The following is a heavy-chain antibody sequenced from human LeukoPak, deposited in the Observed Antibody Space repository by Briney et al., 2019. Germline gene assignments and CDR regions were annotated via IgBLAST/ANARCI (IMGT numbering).Heavy chain of an antibody. CDR3: ARLVDYYGSGSYYNAFDYYYYYMDV. D-gene: IGHD3-10*01. V-gene: IGHV4-39*01. Sequence: SETLSLTCTVSGGSISSYYWSWIRQPPGKGLEWIGSIYYSGSTYYNPSLKSRVTISVDTSKNQFSLKLSSVTAADTAVYYCARLVDYYGSGSYYNAFDYYYYYMDVWGKGTTVTVSS. J-gene: IGHJ6*03. CDR1: GGSISSYY. CDR2: IYYSGST.